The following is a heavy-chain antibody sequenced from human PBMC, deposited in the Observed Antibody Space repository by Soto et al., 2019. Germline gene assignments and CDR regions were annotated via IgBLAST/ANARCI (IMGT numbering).Heavy chain of an antibody. V-gene: IGHV4-34*01. CDR3: ASYHYYDFWVGSRHYMDA. D-gene: IGHD3-3*01. J-gene: IGHJ6*03. CDR2: INHSGST. Sequence: QVHLEQWGAGLLKPSETLSLTCAVYGGSLSGYFWSWVRQPPGKGLEWIGEINHSGSTNYNPSPKSRVTISADTSKHQFSLRLSSVTAADSAIYYCASYHYYDFWVGSRHYMDAWGKGTTVTVSS. CDR1: GGSLSGYF.